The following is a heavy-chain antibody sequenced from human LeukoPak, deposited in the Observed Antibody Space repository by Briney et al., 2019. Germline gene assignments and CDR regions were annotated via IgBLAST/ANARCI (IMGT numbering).Heavy chain of an antibody. CDR1: GYTFTSYD. D-gene: IGHD1-7*01. CDR3: ARGKLRKETYYYYYMDV. V-gene: IGHV1-8*01. J-gene: IGHJ6*03. CDR2: MNPNSGNT. Sequence: GASVKVSCKASGYTFTSYDLNWVRQATGQGLEWMGWMNPNSGNTGYAQKFQGRVTMTRNTSISTAYMELSSLRSEDTAVYYSARGKLRKETYYYYYMDVWGKGTTVTVSS.